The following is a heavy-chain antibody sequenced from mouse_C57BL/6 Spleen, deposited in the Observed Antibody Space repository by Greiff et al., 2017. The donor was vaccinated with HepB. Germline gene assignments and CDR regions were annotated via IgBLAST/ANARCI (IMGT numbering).Heavy chain of an antibody. V-gene: IGHV1-85*01. D-gene: IGHD1-1*01. J-gene: IGHJ4*01. CDR1: GYTFTSYD. CDR2: IYPRDGSA. CDR3: AREPITTVVAKNYAMDY. Sequence: VQLQQSGPELVKPGASVKLSCKASGYTFTSYDINWVKQRPGPGLEWIGWIYPRDGSAKYYEKFKGKATLTVDTSSSTAYMELHSLTSEDSAVYFCAREPITTVVAKNYAMDYWGQGTSVTVSS.